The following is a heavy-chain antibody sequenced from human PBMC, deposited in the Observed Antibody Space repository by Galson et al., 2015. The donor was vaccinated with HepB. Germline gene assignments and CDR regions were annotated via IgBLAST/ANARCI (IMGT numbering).Heavy chain of an antibody. Sequence: QSGAEVKKPGTSVKVSCKASGYTFTNYYIHWVRQAPGQGLEWMGIIYPSVGNADYTQNFQGRVTMTRDTSTSTVYMELSSLTSDDTAAYYCVREYHGGTFDIWGQGTMVTVSS. CDR1: GYTFTNYY. CDR3: VREYHGGTFDI. V-gene: IGHV1-46*01. CDR2: IYPSVGNA. D-gene: IGHD1-1*01. J-gene: IGHJ3*02.